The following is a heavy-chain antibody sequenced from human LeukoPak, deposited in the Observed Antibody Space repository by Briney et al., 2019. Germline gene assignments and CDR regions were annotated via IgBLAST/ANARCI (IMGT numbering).Heavy chain of an antibody. CDR2: NNGDGSTT. CDR3: AKGPSGGSRFSYFQR. Sequence: PGGSLRLSCVASGFSLSGYWMYWVRQAPGKGLMYISRNNGDGSTTNYADVVKGRFTMSRDNVKNTLYLQMNSLRVEDTALYYCAKGPSGGSRFSYFQRWGQGTLVTVSS. V-gene: IGHV3-74*01. D-gene: IGHD2-15*01. CDR1: GFSLSGYW. J-gene: IGHJ1*01.